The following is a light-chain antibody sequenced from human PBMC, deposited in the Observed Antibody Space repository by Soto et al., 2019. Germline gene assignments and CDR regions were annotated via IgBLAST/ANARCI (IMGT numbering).Light chain of an antibody. CDR3: KQYYSYST. J-gene: IGKJ1*01. V-gene: IGKV1-8*01. CDR2: AAS. CDR1: QGISSY. Sequence: AIRMTQSPSSLSASTGDRVTITCRASQGISSYLAWYQQKPGKAPKLLIYAASTLQSGVPSRFSGSGSGTDFTLTSSCLQSEDFATYYCKQYYSYSTFGQGTKVEIK.